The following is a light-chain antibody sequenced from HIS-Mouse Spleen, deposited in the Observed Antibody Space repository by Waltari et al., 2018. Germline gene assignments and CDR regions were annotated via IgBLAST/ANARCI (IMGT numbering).Light chain of an antibody. J-gene: IGLJ2*01. CDR2: DVS. CDR3: SSYTSSSTLVV. Sequence: QSALTQPASVSGSPGQSITISCPGPSSYVGGYNYVYWYQQHPGKAPKLMIYDVSNRPSGVSNRFSGSKSGNTASLTISGLQAEDEADYYCSSYTSSSTLVVFGGGTKLTVL. V-gene: IGLV2-14*03. CDR1: SSYVGGYNY.